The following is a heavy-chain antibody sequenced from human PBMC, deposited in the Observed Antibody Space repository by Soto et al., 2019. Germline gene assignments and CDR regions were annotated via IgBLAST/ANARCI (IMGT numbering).Heavy chain of an antibody. J-gene: IGHJ2*01. CDR2: ISYDGRGK. CDR1: GFTLGSYA. CDR3: ARDARIGTDWYFDL. D-gene: IGHD1-26*01. Sequence: QVQLVESGGGVVQPGRSLRLSCVASGFTLGSYAIHWVRQAPGKGLEWVAAISYDGRGKYYADSVRGRFTISRDNSKNTLYLEMNSLRVEDTAVYYCARDARIGTDWYFDLWGRGTLVTVSS. V-gene: IGHV3-30*04.